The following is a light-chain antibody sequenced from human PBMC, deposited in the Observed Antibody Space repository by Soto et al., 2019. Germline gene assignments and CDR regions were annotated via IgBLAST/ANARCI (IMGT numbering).Light chain of an antibody. Sequence: QSVLTQPPSASETPGQGVTISCSGSSSTIGSNFVVWYQQLPGTAPKLLIYGNDRRPSGVPDRFSCSQSGTSASLAITWLQSEDEADYYCAAWDDPLNGWVFGGGTKLTVL. CDR3: AAWDDPLNGWV. J-gene: IGLJ3*02. CDR2: GND. V-gene: IGLV1-44*01. CDR1: SSTIGSNF.